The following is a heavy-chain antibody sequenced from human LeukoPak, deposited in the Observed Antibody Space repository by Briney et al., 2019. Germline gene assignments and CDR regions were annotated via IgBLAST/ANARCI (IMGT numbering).Heavy chain of an antibody. J-gene: IGHJ5*01. CDR1: AFSVSDKY. D-gene: IGHD6-19*01. CDR2: INANSGTT. Sequence: PGGSLRLSCAASAFSVSDKYMSWVRQAPGKGLEWVSTINANSGTTSYAASVRGRFTISRDNSKNTLYLQLNTLRADDTATYYCAKPISGGLAVTADWFHPWGQGTLVVVSS. V-gene: IGHV3-23*01. CDR3: AKPISGGLAVTADWFHP.